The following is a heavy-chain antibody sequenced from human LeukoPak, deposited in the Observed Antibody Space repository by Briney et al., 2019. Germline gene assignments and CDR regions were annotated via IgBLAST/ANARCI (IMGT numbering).Heavy chain of an antibody. CDR1: GYTFIGSY. D-gene: IGHD1-26*01. V-gene: IGHV1-2*02. CDR2: IDPNSGGT. J-gene: IGHJ4*02. CDR3: ARDLVVGADDY. Sequence: GASVKVSCKASGYTFIGSYVHWVRQAPGQGLEWMGWIDPNSGGTNYAQKFQGRVTMTRDTSISTAYMELSRLRSDDTAVYYCARDLVVGADDYWGQGTLVTVSS.